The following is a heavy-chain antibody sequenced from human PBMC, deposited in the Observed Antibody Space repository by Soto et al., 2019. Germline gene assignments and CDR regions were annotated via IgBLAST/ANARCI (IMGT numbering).Heavy chain of an antibody. V-gene: IGHV3-23*01. D-gene: IGHD1-20*01. CDR1: GFTFSSYA. J-gene: IGHJ6*03. CDR3: AKIFNPLENRITGRYYYYYMDV. CDR2: ISGSGGST. Sequence: GGSLRLSCAASGFTFSSYAMSWVRQAPGKGLEWVSAISGSGGSTYYADSVKGRFTISRDNSKNTLYLQMNSLRAEDTAVYYCAKIFNPLENRITGRYYYYYMDVWGKGTTVTVSS.